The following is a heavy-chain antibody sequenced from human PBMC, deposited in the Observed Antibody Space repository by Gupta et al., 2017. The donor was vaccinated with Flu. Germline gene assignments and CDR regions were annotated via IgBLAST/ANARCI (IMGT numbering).Heavy chain of an antibody. Sequence: QVHLVESGGGVVQPGRSPRLSCEASGLTFSSFGMHWVRQAPGKGLEWVAVIWNHGNKQLYADSVKGRFTISRDNSKNTLYLQMNNLKTEDTAVYYCARDIGLCTGGDCYLYYFDSWGQGTLVTVSA. CDR2: IWNHGNKQ. J-gene: IGHJ4*02. CDR1: GLTFSSFG. V-gene: IGHV3-33*01. D-gene: IGHD2-8*02. CDR3: ARDIGLCTGGDCYLYYFDS.